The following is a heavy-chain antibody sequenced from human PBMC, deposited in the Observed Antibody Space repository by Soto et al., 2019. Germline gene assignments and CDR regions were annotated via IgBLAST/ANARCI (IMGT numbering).Heavy chain of an antibody. CDR2: LNPNSGDT. D-gene: IGHD6-19*01. CDR1: GYTFSSYD. V-gene: IGHV1-8*01. J-gene: IGHJ4*02. CDR3: ATSGGGWYLY. Sequence: QVQLVQSGAEVKKPGASVKVSCTASGYTFSSYDINWVRQATGQGLEWMGWLNPNSGDTGYAQKFQGRVTLTRNTSINTAYIEMSRLTSDDTAVYYCATSGGGWYLYWGQGTLVTVSS.